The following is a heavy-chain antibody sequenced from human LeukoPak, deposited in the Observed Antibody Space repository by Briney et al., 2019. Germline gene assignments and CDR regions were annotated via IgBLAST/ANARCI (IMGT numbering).Heavy chain of an antibody. CDR2: ISSSSSYI. D-gene: IGHD4-17*01. J-gene: IGHJ3*02. CDR1: GFTFSSYS. CDR3: ARDRDYGDYRDAFDI. V-gene: IGHV3-21*01. Sequence: GGSLRLSCATSGFTFSSYSKNWVRPAPGKGLEWVSSISSSSSYIYYADSVKGRFTISRDNAKNSLYLQMNSLRAEDTAVYYCARDRDYGDYRDAFDIWGQGTMVTVSS.